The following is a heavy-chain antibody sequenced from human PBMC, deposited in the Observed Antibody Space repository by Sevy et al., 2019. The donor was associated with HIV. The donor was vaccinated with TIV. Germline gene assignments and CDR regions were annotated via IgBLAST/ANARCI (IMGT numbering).Heavy chain of an antibody. CDR3: SSGGGSIVVVPAANWFDP. J-gene: IGHJ5*02. CDR2: ISGSGGST. D-gene: IGHD2-2*01. CDR1: GFTFSSYA. V-gene: IGHV3-23*01. Sequence: GGSLRLSCAASGFTFSSYAMSWVRQAPGKGLEWVSAISGSGGSTYYADSVKGRFTISRDNSKNTLYLQMNSLRAEDTAVYYCSSGGGSIVVVPAANWFDPWGQGTLVTVSS.